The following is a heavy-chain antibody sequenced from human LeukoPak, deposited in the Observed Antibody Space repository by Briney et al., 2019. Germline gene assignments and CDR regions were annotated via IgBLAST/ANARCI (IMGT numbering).Heavy chain of an antibody. CDR3: AKRRAAAPYYYYGMDV. CDR2: ISGSGGST. V-gene: IGHV3-23*01. Sequence: GGSLRLPCAASGFTFSSYAISWVRQAPGKGLEWVSAISGSGGSTYYADSVKGRFTISRDNSKNTLYLQMNSLRAEDTAVYYCAKRRAAAPYYYYGMDVWGQGTTVTVSS. CDR1: GFTFSSYA. J-gene: IGHJ6*02. D-gene: IGHD6-13*01.